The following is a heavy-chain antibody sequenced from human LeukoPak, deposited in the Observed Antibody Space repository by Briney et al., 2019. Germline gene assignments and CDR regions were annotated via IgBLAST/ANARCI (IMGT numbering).Heavy chain of an antibody. Sequence: ASVKVSCKASGYTFTDYYMHWVRQAPGQGFEWMGWINPNDGDTDYAQEFQGRVTMTRDTSISTAHMEVSRLRSDDTAVYYCARANFLYCSSTTCLFDYWGQGTLVTVSS. V-gene: IGHV1-2*02. D-gene: IGHD2-2*01. CDR1: GYTFTDYY. CDR2: INPNDGDT. CDR3: ARANFLYCSSTTCLFDY. J-gene: IGHJ4*02.